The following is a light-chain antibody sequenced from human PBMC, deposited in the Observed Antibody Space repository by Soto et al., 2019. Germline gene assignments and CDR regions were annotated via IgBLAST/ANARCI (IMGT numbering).Light chain of an antibody. CDR1: SSDVGGYNY. Sequence: QSVLTQPASVSGSPGQSITISRTGTSSDVGGYNYVSWYQQHPGKAPKLMIYEVSNRPSGVSNRFSGSKSGNTASLTISGLQAEDEADYYCSSYTSSSTLCVFGTGTKVTV. CDR3: SSYTSSSTLCV. CDR2: EVS. V-gene: IGLV2-14*01. J-gene: IGLJ1*01.